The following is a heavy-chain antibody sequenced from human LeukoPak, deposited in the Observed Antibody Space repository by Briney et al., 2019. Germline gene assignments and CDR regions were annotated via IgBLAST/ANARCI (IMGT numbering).Heavy chain of an antibody. J-gene: IGHJ4*02. D-gene: IGHD3-22*01. CDR2: IKQDGSKK. V-gene: IGHV3-7*03. CDR1: RFTFSSYW. CDR3: ATPLDYYDSSGYHQGGD. Sequence: GGSLRLSCAASRFTFSSYWMTWVRQAPGKGLEWVANIKQDGSKKNYVDSVKGRFTISRDNAKNSLYLQMNSLRAEDTAVYYCATPLDYYDSSGYHQGGDWGQGTLVTVSS.